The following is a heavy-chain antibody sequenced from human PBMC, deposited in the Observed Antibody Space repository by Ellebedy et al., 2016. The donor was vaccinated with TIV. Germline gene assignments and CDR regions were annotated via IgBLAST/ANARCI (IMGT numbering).Heavy chain of an antibody. CDR3: ARELGSVYYGSGSYYKGPYYYGMDV. V-gene: IGHV3-74*01. Sequence: PGGSLRLSCAASGFTFSSYWMHWVRQAPGKGLVWVSRINSDGSSTSYADSVKGRFTISRDNAKNTLYLQMNRLRAEDTAVYYCARELGSVYYGSGSYYKGPYYYGMDVWGQGTTVTVSS. CDR1: GFTFSSYW. D-gene: IGHD3-10*01. CDR2: INSDGSST. J-gene: IGHJ6*02.